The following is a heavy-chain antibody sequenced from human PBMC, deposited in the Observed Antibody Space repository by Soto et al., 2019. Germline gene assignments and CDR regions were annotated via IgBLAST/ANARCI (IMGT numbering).Heavy chain of an antibody. CDR1: GFTFSSFV. V-gene: IGHV3-30*14. Sequence: PGGSLRLSCAASGFTFSSFVMHWVRQAPGKGLECVAHISSDGDNKYYGDSVKGRFTISRDNSKNTLYLQMSSLRAEDTAMYYCVKDCGGDCYPYWYFDLWGRGTLVTVSS. D-gene: IGHD2-21*02. CDR2: ISSDGDNK. J-gene: IGHJ2*01. CDR3: VKDCGGDCYPYWYFDL.